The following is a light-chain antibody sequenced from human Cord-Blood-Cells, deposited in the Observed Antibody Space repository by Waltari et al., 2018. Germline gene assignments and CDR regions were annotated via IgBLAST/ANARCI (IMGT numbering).Light chain of an antibody. V-gene: IGLV2-14*03. CDR2: DVS. J-gene: IGLJ3*02. CDR3: SSYTSSSTWV. CDR1: SSDVGGHNY. Sequence: QSALTQPASVSGSPGQSITISCPGTSSDVGGHNYVSWYQQHPGNAPKLMIYDVSNRPPGVSNRFSGSKSGNTASLTISGLQAEDEADYYCSSYTSSSTWVFGGGTKLTVL.